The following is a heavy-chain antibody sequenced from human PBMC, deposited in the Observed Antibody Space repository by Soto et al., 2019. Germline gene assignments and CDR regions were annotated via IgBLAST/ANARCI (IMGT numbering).Heavy chain of an antibody. D-gene: IGHD3-10*01. J-gene: IGHJ6*02. V-gene: IGHV3-33*01. CDR1: GFTFNSYA. CDR3: GRDLNRYYYGLGSYYSLYGMDV. Sequence: PGGSLRLSCAASGFTFNSYAMHWVRQSPGKGLEWVAVIWYDGSKKYYADSVKGRVTISRDNSKNTVDLQMDSLRAEDTAVYYCGRDLNRYYYGLGSYYSLYGMDVWGQGTTVTVSS. CDR2: IWYDGSKK.